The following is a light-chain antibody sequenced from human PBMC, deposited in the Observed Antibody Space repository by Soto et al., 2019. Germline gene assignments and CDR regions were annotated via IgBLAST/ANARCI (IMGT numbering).Light chain of an antibody. CDR2: GAS. Sequence: EVVFTQSPGTLSLSPVEGATLSCSASQSVSSNYLAWYQQKPGQAPRLLIYGASNRASGIPARFSAWGSGTDFTLTISRVDPADFAFYYCQQYFTSPITFGQGTRLEIK. CDR1: QSVSSNY. J-gene: IGKJ5*01. CDR3: QQYFTSPIT. V-gene: IGKV3-20*01.